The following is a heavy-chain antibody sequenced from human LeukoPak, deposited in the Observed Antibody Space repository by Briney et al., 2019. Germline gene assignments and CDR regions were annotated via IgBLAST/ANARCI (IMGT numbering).Heavy chain of an antibody. CDR2: IYSGGST. V-gene: IGHV3-66*01. Sequence: GGSLRLSCAASGFTVSSNYMSWVRQAPGKGLEWVSVIYSGGSTYYADSVKGRFTISRDNSKNTLYLQMNSLRAEDTAVYYCARESYYYDSSGLDYWGQGTLVTVSS. CDR1: GFTVSSNY. D-gene: IGHD3-22*01. J-gene: IGHJ4*02. CDR3: ARESYYYDSSGLDY.